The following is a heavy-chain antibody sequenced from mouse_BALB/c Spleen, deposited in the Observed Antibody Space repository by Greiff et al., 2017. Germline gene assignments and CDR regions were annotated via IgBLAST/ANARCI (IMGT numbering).Heavy chain of an antibody. Sequence: EVQLVESGGGLVKPGGSLKLSCAASGFTFSDSYMYWVRQTPEKRLEWVATISDGGSYTYYPDSVKGRFTISRDNAKNNLYLQMSSLKSEDTAMYYCARDQNYRYDERAWFAYWGQGTLVTVSA. J-gene: IGHJ3*01. CDR3: ARDQNYRYDERAWFAY. CDR2: ISDGGSYT. D-gene: IGHD2-14*01. CDR1: GFTFSDSY. V-gene: IGHV5-4*02.